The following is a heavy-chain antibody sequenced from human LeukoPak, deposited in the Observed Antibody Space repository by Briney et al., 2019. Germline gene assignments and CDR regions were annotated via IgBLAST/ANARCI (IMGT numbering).Heavy chain of an antibody. CDR2: ISGSGGST. D-gene: IGHD3-22*01. J-gene: IGHJ4*02. Sequence: GRSLRLSCAASGFTFSSYAMSWVRQAPGKGLEWVSAISGSGGSTYYADSVKGRFTISRDNSKNTLYLQMNSLRAEDTAVYYCAKEGRDYYDSSGYFPLDYWGQGTLVTVSS. CDR1: GFTFSSYA. CDR3: AKEGRDYYDSSGYFPLDY. V-gene: IGHV3-23*01.